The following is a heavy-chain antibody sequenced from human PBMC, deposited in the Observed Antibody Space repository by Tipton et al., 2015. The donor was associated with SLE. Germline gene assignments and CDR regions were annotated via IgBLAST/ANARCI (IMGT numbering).Heavy chain of an antibody. CDR3: ARDSPVGDSGGLDY. CDR1: GFTFSSYW. CDR2: IKQDGSEK. V-gene: IGHV3-7*01. J-gene: IGHJ4*02. Sequence: SLRLSCAASGFTFSSYWMSWVRQAPGKGLEWVANIKQDGSEKYYVDSVKGRFTISRDNAKNSLYLQMNSLRAEDTAVYYCARDSPVGDSGGLDYRGQGTLVTVSS. D-gene: IGHD1-26*01.